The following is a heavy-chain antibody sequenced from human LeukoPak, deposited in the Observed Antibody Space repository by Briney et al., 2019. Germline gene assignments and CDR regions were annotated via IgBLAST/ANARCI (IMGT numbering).Heavy chain of an antibody. D-gene: IGHD3-10*01. Sequence: SETLSLTCTVSGVSVSSTTYYWRWIRQPPGKGLEWIASINYSGSTYYNPSLKSRVTISVDTSENQFSLKLSSVTAADTAVYYCARYVVYGSGKYYFDYWGQGTLVTVSS. CDR3: ARYVVYGSGKYYFDY. CDR1: GVSVSSTTYY. J-gene: IGHJ4*02. V-gene: IGHV4-39*01. CDR2: INYSGST.